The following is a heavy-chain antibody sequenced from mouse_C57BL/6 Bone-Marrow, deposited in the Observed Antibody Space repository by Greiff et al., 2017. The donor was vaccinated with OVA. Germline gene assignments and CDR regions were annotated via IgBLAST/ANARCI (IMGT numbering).Heavy chain of an antibody. J-gene: IGHJ2*01. CDR2: IHPNSGST. Sequence: QVQLQPPGAELVKPGASVKLSCKASGYTFTSYWMHWVKQRPGQGLEWIGMIHPNSGSTNYNEKFKSKATLTVDKSSSTAYMQLSSLTSEDSAVYYCARPFITTVVDYWGQGTTLTVSS. V-gene: IGHV1-64*01. CDR1: GYTFTSYW. CDR3: ARPFITTVVDY. D-gene: IGHD1-1*01.